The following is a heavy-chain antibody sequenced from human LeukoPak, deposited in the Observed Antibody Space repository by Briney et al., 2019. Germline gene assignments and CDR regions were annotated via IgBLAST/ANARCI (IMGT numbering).Heavy chain of an antibody. D-gene: IGHD1-14*01. CDR3: AREEPTERYFQH. Sequence: PSQTLSLTCTVSGGSISSGGYYWTWIRQPAGKGLEWIGRIYASGSTNYNPSLKSRVTMSVDTSKNQFSLKLTSVTAADTAVYYCAREEPTERYFQHWGQGTLVTVSS. V-gene: IGHV4-61*02. CDR1: GGSISSGGYY. J-gene: IGHJ1*01. CDR2: IYASGST.